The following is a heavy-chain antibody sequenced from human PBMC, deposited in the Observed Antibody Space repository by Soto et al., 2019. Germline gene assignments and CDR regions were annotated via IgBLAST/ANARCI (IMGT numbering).Heavy chain of an antibody. CDR2: IYWDDDK. D-gene: IGHD3-22*01. V-gene: IGHV2-5*02. CDR3: AHTTYYYYDSSGYYYGEYWFDP. J-gene: IGHJ5*02. Sequence: ESGPTLVNPTQTLTLTCTFSGFSLSTSGVGVGWIRQPPGKALEWLALIYWDDDKRYSPSLKSRLTITKDTSKNQVVLTMTNMDPVDTATYYCAHTTYYYYDSSGYYYGEYWFDPWGQGTLVTVS. CDR1: GFSLSTSGVG.